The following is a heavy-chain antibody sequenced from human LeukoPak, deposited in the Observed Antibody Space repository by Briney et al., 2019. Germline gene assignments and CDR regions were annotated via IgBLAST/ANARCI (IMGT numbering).Heavy chain of an antibody. J-gene: IGHJ5*02. CDR3: ARDRYYYDSSGYYP. CDR1: GFTFSSYS. D-gene: IGHD3-22*01. V-gene: IGHV3-48*04. Sequence: GGSLRLSCAASGFTFSSYSMNWVRQAPGKGLEWVSYISSSSSTIYYADSVKGRFTISRDNAQNSLYLQMNSLRAEDTAVYYCARDRYYYDSSGYYPWGQGTLVTVSS. CDR2: ISSSSSTI.